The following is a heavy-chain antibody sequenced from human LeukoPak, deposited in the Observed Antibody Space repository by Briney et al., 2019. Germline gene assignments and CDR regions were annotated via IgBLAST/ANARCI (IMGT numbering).Heavy chain of an antibody. J-gene: IGHJ4*02. CDR1: GYTFTSYD. D-gene: IGHD3-3*01. CDR2: MNPNSGNT. CDR3: ARRYPYYDFRGAAPFDY. V-gene: IGHV1-8*03. Sequence: ASVKVSCKASGYTFTSYDINWVRQATGQGLEWMGWMNPNSGNTGYAQKFQGRVTITRNTSISTAYMELSSLRSEDTAVYYCARRYPYYDFRGAAPFDYWGQGTLVTVSS.